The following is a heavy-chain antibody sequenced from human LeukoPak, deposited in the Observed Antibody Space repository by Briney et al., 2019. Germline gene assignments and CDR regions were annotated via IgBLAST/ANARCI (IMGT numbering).Heavy chain of an antibody. CDR2: INPNSGGT. CDR3: ARGKKRKKYYDILTRGAGWFDP. D-gene: IGHD3-9*01. J-gene: IGHJ5*02. CDR1: GYTFTSYY. V-gene: IGHV1-2*02. Sequence: ASVKVSCKASGYTFTSYYMHWVRQAPGQGLEWMGWINPNSGGTNYAQKFQGRVTMTRDTSISTAYMELSRLRSDDMAVYYCARGKKRKKYYDILTRGAGWFDPWGQGTLVTVSS.